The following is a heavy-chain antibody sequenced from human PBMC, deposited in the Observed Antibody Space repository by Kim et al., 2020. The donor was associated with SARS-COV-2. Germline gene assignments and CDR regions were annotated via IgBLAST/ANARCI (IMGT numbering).Heavy chain of an antibody. CDR2: IYYSGST. D-gene: IGHD2-2*01. CDR1: GGSISSYY. CDR3: ARERRYHEGGGDAFDI. J-gene: IGHJ3*02. V-gene: IGHV4-59*01. Sequence: SETLSLTCTVSGGSISSYYWSWIRQPPGKGLEWIGYIYYSGSTNYNPSLKSRVTISVDTSKNQFSLKLSSVTAADTAVYYCARERRYHEGGGDAFDIWGQGTMVTVSS.